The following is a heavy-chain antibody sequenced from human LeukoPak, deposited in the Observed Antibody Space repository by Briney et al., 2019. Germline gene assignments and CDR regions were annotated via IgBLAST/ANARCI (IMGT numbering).Heavy chain of an antibody. Sequence: KTGGSLRLSCAAPGFNFRSYSMNWVRQAPGKGLEWVSSITSSRYIYDADSVKGRFIISRDKAKNSLYLQMDSLRAEDTAVYYCARGGGYSYGTFFDYWGQGSLVTVSS. CDR2: ITSSRYI. J-gene: IGHJ4*02. CDR3: ARGGGYSYGTFFDY. D-gene: IGHD5-18*01. V-gene: IGHV3-21*01. CDR1: GFNFRSYS.